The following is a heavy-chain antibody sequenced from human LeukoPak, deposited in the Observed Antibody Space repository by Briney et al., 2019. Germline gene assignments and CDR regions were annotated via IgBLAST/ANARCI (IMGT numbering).Heavy chain of an antibody. J-gene: IGHJ2*01. CDR2: IYSSVST. D-gene: IGHD2-15*01. CDR1: GGSISSNAYY. V-gene: IGHV4-39*07. CDR3: ARVRAKNCSGGSCYRSGGPRYFDL. Sequence: SETLSLTCTVSGGSISSNAYYWAWIRQPPGKGLEWIGSIYSSVSTYYNPSLKSRVTIPVDTSKNQFSLKLSSVTAADTAVYYCARVRAKNCSGGSCYRSGGPRYFDLWGRGTLVTVSS.